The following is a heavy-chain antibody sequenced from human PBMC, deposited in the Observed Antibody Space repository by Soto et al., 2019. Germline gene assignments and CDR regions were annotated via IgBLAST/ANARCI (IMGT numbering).Heavy chain of an antibody. CDR3: AREVIAAARRRLDP. V-gene: IGHV4-34*01. CDR1: GESFIGYY. Sequence: PSATLRLTCAFYGESFIGYYWTWIRQPPGKGLEWIGEINHRGYTNYNPSLKSRVTISIDTSKNQFSLKLTSVTAADTAVYYCAREVIAAARRRLDPRGTGNLVT. D-gene: IGHD6-13*01. CDR2: INHRGYT. J-gene: IGHJ5*02.